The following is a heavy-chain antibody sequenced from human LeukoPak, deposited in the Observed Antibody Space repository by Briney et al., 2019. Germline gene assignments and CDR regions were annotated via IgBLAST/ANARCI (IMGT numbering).Heavy chain of an antibody. V-gene: IGHV1-46*01. CDR3: ATSQYVWGSYRYLFDY. D-gene: IGHD3-16*02. Sequence: ASVKVSCKASGGTFSNYAISWVRQAPGQGLEWMGIINPSGGSTSYAQKFQGRVTMTRDTSTSTVYMELSSLRSEDTAVYYCATSQYVWGSYRYLFDYWGQGTLVTVSS. CDR2: INPSGGST. CDR1: GGTFSNYA. J-gene: IGHJ4*02.